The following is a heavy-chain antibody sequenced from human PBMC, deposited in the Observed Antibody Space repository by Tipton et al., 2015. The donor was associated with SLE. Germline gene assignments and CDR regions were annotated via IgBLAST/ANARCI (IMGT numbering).Heavy chain of an antibody. CDR3: ARGIAVAAPAFDI. J-gene: IGHJ3*02. Sequence: LRLSCAVYGGSFSGYYWSWIRQPPGKGLEWIGEINHSGSTISVDTSKNQFSLKLSPVTAADTAVYYCARGIAVAAPAFDIWGQGTMVTVSS. V-gene: IGHV4-34*01. CDR2: INHSG. CDR1: GGSFSGYY. D-gene: IGHD6-19*01.